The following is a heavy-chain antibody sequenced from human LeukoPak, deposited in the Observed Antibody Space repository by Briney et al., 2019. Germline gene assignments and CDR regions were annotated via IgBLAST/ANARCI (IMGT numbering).Heavy chain of an antibody. CDR3: AKEHMAAAVYYFDY. CDR2: INPSSGST. CDR1: GFTFSSYA. V-gene: IGHV3-23*01. D-gene: IGHD6-13*01. Sequence: GGSRRLSCAASGFTFSSYAMSWVRQAPGKGLEWVSSINPSSGSTYYADSVKGRFTISGDNSKNTLYLQMNSLRAEDTAVYYCAKEHMAAAVYYFDYWGQGTLVTVSS. J-gene: IGHJ4*02.